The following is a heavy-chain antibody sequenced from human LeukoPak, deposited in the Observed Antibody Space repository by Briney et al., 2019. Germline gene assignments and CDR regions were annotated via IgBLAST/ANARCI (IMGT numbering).Heavy chain of an antibody. Sequence: PGGSLRLSCAASGFTFSSYAIHWVRQAPGKWLEWVAVISFDGTDAFYADSVKGRFTISRDNAKNSLYLQMNSLRAEDTAVYYCARDLNWETYWGQGTLVSVSS. J-gene: IGHJ4*02. CDR1: GFTFSSYA. D-gene: IGHD7-27*01. CDR3: ARDLNWETY. CDR2: ISFDGTDA. V-gene: IGHV3-30*04.